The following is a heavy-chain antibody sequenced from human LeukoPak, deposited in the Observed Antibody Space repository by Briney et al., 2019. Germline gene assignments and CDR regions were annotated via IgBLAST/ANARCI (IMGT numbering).Heavy chain of an antibody. CDR3: ASPPGPSAGTRRYYYMDV. CDR1: GFTFSDYY. CDR2: ISSSGSTI. Sequence: GGSLRLSCAASGFTFSDYYMSWIRQAPGKGLEWVSYISSSGSTIYYADSVKGRFTISRDNAKNSLYLQMNSLRAEDTAVYYCASPPGPSAGTRRYYYMDVWGKGTTVTVSS. D-gene: IGHD6-19*01. V-gene: IGHV3-11*04. J-gene: IGHJ6*03.